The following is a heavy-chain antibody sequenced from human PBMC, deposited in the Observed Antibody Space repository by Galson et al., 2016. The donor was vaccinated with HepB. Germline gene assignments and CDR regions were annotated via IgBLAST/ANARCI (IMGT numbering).Heavy chain of an antibody. CDR3: ARATVTTVSRFDY. V-gene: IGHV3-23*01. J-gene: IGHJ4*02. D-gene: IGHD4-17*01. CDR2: ITGSGGAT. CDR1: GFTFSSYA. Sequence: SLRLSCAASGFTFSSYAMSWVRQAPGKGLEWVSSITGSGGATYYADPVKGRFTISRDSSKNTLYLQMNSLRAEDTALYYCARATVTTVSRFDYWGQGTLVSVSS.